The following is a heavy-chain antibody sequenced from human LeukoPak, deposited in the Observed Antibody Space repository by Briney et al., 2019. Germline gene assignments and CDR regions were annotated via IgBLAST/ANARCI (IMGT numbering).Heavy chain of an antibody. Sequence: SETLSLTCTVSGGSISSYYWSWIRQPPGKGLEWIGYIYYSGSTNYNPSLKSRVTISVDTSKNQFSLKLSSVTAADTAVYYCARGPRYYYGSGSYMDVWGKGTTVTVSS. D-gene: IGHD3-10*01. CDR2: IYYSGST. J-gene: IGHJ6*04. V-gene: IGHV4-59*12. CDR3: ARGPRYYYGSGSYMDV. CDR1: GGSISSYY.